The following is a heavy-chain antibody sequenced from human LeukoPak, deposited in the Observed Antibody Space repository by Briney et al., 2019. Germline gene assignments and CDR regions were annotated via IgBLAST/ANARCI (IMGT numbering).Heavy chain of an antibody. CDR2: ISYDGSNK. CDR1: GFTFSSYG. V-gene: IGHV3-30*18. J-gene: IGHJ4*02. Sequence: GGSLRLSCAASGFTFSSYGMHWVRQAPGKGLGWVAVISYDGSNKYYADSVKGRFTISRDNSKSTLYLQMNSLRAEDTAVCYCAKGPYSSSWYDYWGQGTLVTVSS. D-gene: IGHD6-13*01. CDR3: AKGPYSSSWYDY.